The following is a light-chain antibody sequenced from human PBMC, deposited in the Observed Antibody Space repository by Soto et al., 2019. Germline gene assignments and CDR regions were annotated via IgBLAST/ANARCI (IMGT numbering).Light chain of an antibody. J-gene: IGLJ1*01. V-gene: IGLV2-18*02. Sequence: QSVLTQPPSVSGSPGQSVTISCTGTSGDVGSYNRVSWYQQPPGTAPKLMIYEVSNRPSGVPDRFSGSKSGNTASLTISGLQPEDEADYYCNSYTSSNTYVFGTGTKLTVL. CDR2: EVS. CDR1: SGDVGSYNR. CDR3: NSYTSSNTYV.